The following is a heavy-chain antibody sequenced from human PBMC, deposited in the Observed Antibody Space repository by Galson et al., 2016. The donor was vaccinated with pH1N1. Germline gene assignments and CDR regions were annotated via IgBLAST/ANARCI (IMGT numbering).Heavy chain of an antibody. CDR2: IWFDXTER. J-gene: IGHJ4*02. D-gene: IGHD1-1*01. CDR3: ARGAIRISGMEIEHRGYFDA. V-gene: IGHV3-33*01. CDR1: GFNFGHHG. Sequence: SLRLSCAASGFNFGHHGMHWVRQAPGEGLEWVAVIWFDXTERYYADAVAGRFTISRDNSDKTVHLQMNSLRVEDTAIYFCARGAIRISGMEIEHRGYFDAWGRGTLVTVSS.